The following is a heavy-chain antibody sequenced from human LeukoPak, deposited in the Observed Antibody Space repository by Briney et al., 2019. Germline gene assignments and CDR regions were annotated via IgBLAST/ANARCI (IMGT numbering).Heavy chain of an antibody. CDR3: AARGSVRGVIITAAFDI. CDR1: GFTFSNYE. J-gene: IGHJ3*02. Sequence: GGSLRLSCTASGFTFSNYEMNWVRQAPGKGLEWVSYISDSGSTIYYADSVKGRFTISRDNSKNTLFLQMHSLSAEDTAVYYCAARGSVRGVIITAAFDIWGQGTVVTVSS. CDR2: ISDSGSTI. D-gene: IGHD3-10*01. V-gene: IGHV3-48*03.